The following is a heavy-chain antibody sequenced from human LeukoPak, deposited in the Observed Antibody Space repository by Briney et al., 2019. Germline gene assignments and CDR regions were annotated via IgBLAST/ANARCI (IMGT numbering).Heavy chain of an antibody. CDR2: ISGSSSYI. CDR1: GFTFSSYS. CDR3: ARIRYSTSSYYFDY. J-gene: IGHJ4*02. Sequence: NPGGSLRLSCAASGFTFSSYSMNWVRQAPGKGLEWVSSISGSSSYIYYADSVKGRFTISRDNAKNLLYLQMNSLRAEDTAVYYCARIRYSTSSYYFDYWGQGTLVTVSS. V-gene: IGHV3-21*01. D-gene: IGHD6-6*01.